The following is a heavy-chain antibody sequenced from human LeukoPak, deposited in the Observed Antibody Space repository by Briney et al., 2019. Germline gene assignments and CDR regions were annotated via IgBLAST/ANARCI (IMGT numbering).Heavy chain of an antibody. CDR2: ISAYNGNT. V-gene: IGHV1-18*01. CDR1: GYTFTSYG. Sequence: GASVEVSCKASGYTFTSYGISWVRQAPGQGLEWMGWISAYNGNTNYAQKLQGRVTMTTDTSTSTAYMELRSLRSDDTAVYYCARDTGIPYDFWSGSISYWGQGTLVTVSS. CDR3: ARDTGIPYDFWSGSISY. J-gene: IGHJ4*02. D-gene: IGHD3-3*01.